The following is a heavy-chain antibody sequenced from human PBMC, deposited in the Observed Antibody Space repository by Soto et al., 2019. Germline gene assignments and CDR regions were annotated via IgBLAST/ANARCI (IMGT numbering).Heavy chain of an antibody. J-gene: IGHJ6*02. D-gene: IGHD1-26*01. V-gene: IGHV3-9*01. CDR1: GFSLQDYA. CDR3: GKDLSPGGMDV. CDR2: IDWNSGRI. Sequence: EVQVVESGGGLVQPGRSLRLSCAASGFSLQDYAMHWVRQAPGKGLEWVSGIDWNSGRIVYADSVKGRITISRGNAKNSIFLQMKSLRAEDTALYYCGKDLSPGGMDVWGQGTSVTVSS.